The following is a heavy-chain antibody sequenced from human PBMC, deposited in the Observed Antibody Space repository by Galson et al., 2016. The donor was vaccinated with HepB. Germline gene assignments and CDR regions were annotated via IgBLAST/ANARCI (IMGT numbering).Heavy chain of an antibody. CDR3: ATSPSRGY. D-gene: IGHD2-2*01. J-gene: IGHJ4*02. CDR2: IYSGGNT. V-gene: IGHV3-66*01. Sequence: SLRLSCAASGFTVSNNYMSWARQAPGKGLEWVSVIYSGGNTFYADSVKGRFTISRDTSKNTLYLQMNSLRAEDTAVYYCATSPSRGYWGQGTLVTVSS. CDR1: GFTVSNNY.